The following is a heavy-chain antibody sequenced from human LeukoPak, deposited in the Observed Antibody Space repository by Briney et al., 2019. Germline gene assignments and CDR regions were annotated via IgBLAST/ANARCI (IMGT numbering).Heavy chain of an antibody. CDR3: AKLGTTSVTTGY. D-gene: IGHD4-17*01. Sequence: GGSLRLSCAASGFTFTSFAMSWVRQAPGKGLAWVSGISGSGAFTYYADSVKGRFTISRDNSKNTLYLQMNSLRGEDTAVYYCAKLGTTSVTTGYWGQGTLVTVSS. CDR1: GFTFTSFA. J-gene: IGHJ4*02. V-gene: IGHV3-23*01. CDR2: ISGSGAFT.